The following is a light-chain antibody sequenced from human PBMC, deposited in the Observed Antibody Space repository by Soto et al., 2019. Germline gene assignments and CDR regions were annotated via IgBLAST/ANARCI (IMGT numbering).Light chain of an antibody. V-gene: IGLV1-40*01. CDR3: QSFDNSLRGVV. J-gene: IGLJ3*02. CDR1: SSNIGTGSD. Sequence: QSVLTPPPSVSGAPGQSVTISCSGRSSNIGTGSDVHGYQQLPGTTPKLIIYENINRPSGVPDRFSASTSGTSAFLAITGLQAEDEGDYYCQSFDNSLRGVVFGGGPKVNVL. CDR2: ENI.